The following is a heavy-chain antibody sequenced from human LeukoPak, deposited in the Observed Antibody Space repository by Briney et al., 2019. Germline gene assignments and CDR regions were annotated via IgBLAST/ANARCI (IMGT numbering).Heavy chain of an antibody. J-gene: IGHJ4*02. CDR3: ARVPSRYSSGWTFDY. CDR1: SFSISSGHYY. D-gene: IGHD6-19*01. Sequence: SETLSLTCTVSSFSISSGHYYWSWIRQPPGKGLEWIGYIDYGVSTYYNPSLQSRVTISIDGSKNQFSLKLISVTAADTAVYYCARVPSRYSSGWTFDYWGQGTLVTVSS. CDR2: IDYGVST. V-gene: IGHV4-30-4*01.